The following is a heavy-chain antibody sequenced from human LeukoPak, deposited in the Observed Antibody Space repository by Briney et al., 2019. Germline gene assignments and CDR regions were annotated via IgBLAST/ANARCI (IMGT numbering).Heavy chain of an antibody. CDR2: IYNGGST. CDR3: ARFGGSGDTRGYFDN. V-gene: IGHV4-4*07. CDR1: GASISNYY. Sequence: SETLSLTCIVSGASISNYYWSWIRQPAGKGPEWIGRIYNGGSTNYNSSLRSRITMSLDTSKNQFSLKLTSVPAADTAEYYCARFGGSGDTRGYFDNWGQGTLVTVSS. J-gene: IGHJ4*02. D-gene: IGHD2-21*02.